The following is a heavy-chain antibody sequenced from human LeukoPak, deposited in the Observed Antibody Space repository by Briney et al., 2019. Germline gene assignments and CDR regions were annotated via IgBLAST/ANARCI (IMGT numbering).Heavy chain of an antibody. V-gene: IGHV1-69*13. J-gene: IGHJ4*02. Sequence: SVKVSFKASGGTFSIYAISWVRQAPGQGLEWMGGIIPIFGTANYAQKFQGRVTITADESTSTAYMELSSLRSEDTAVYYCASPGGYSYGPTTFDYWGQGTLVTVSS. CDR1: GGTFSIYA. CDR3: ASPGGYSYGPTTFDY. CDR2: IIPIFGTA. D-gene: IGHD5-18*01.